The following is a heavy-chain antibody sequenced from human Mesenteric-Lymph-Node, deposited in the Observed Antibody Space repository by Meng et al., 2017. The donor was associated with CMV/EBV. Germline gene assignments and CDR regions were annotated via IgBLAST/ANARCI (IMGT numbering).Heavy chain of an antibody. J-gene: IGHJ4*02. D-gene: IGHD5-12*01. CDR2: ISSSSSYI. V-gene: IGHV3-21*04. CDR3: ARGYSGYDRPGLDY. Sequence: ETLSLTCAASGFTFSSYSMNWVRQAPGKGLEWVSSISSSSSYIYYADSVKGRFTISRDNAKNSLYLQMNSLRGEDTAVYYCARGYSGYDRPGLDYWGQGTLVTVSS. CDR1: GFTFSSYS.